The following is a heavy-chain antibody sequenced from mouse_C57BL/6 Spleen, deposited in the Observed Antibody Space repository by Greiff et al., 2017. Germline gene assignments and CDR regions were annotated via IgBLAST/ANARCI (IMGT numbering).Heavy chain of an antibody. CDR2: ISSDGSN. D-gene: IGHD2-12*01. Sequence: EVKLLESAPGLVIPPPSLFPTCSVTCYSFISGYYWNWIRQFPGNKLEWMGYISSDGSNNYNPPLKNRISITRDTSKNQFFLKLNTVTTEDTATYYCASVDYNYYVIAYWGQGTLVTVSA. J-gene: IGHJ3*01. V-gene: IGHV3-6*01. CDR3: ASVDYNYYVIAY. CDR1: CYSFISGYY.